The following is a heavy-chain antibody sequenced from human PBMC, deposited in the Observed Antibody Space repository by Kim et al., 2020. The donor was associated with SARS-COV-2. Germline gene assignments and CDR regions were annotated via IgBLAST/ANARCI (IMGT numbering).Heavy chain of an antibody. V-gene: IGHV3-21*01. CDR1: GFIFSSYS. CDR3: ARDPRVRANFYGMDV. CDR2: ISSGSSNI. Sequence: GGSLRLSCAASGFIFSSYSMNWVRQAPGKGLEWVSSISSGSSNIYYADSVRGRFTISRDNARNSLYLQMDSLRAEDTAVYYCARDPRVRANFYGMDVWGQGTTVTVSS. J-gene: IGHJ6*02.